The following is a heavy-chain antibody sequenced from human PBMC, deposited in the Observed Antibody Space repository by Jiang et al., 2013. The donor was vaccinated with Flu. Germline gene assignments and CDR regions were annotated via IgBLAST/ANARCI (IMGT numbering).Heavy chain of an antibody. Sequence: GLVKPSETLSLTCSVSGGSISSYYWSWIRQPPGKGLEWIGYIYYSRSTNYDPSLKSRVTISVDTSKNQFSLKLSSVTAADTAVYYCARSSGWYHGNQHGSYYFDSWGQGTL. D-gene: IGHD6-19*01. CDR2: IYYSRST. CDR3: ARSSGWYHGNQHGSYYFDS. CDR1: GGSISSYY. V-gene: IGHV4-59*01. J-gene: IGHJ4*02.